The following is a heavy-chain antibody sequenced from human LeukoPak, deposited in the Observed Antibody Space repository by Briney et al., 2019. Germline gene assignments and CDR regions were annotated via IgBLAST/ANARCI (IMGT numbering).Heavy chain of an antibody. CDR3: TRRINYYDSSGYYWGAFDI. D-gene: IGHD3-22*01. Sequence: PGRSLRLSCAASGFTFSGSAMHWVRQASGKGLEWVGRIRSKANSYATAYAASVKGRFTISRDDSKNTAYLQMNSLKTEDTAVYYCTRRINYYDSSGYYWGAFDIWGQGTMVTVSS. CDR1: GFTFSGSA. CDR2: IRSKANSYAT. J-gene: IGHJ3*02. V-gene: IGHV3-73*01.